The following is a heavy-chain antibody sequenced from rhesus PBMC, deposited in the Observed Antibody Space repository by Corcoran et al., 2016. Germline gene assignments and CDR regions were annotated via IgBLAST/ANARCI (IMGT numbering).Heavy chain of an antibody. Sequence: QVQLQESGPGLVKPSETLSLPCAVSGGSISSSYWWSWIRQPPGKGRAWIGYISGSSGSTYYNPSLKSRVTISKDTSKNQFSLKLSSVTAADTAVYYGARDGDYNIWTGSTLDYWGQGVLVTVSS. D-gene: IGHD3-3*01. V-gene: IGHV4S19*01. CDR1: GGSISSSYW. CDR2: ISGSSGST. J-gene: IGHJ4*01. CDR3: ARDGDYNIWTGSTLDY.